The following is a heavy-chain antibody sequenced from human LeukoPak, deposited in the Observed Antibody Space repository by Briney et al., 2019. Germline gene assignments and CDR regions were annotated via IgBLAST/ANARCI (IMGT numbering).Heavy chain of an antibody. Sequence: SETLSLTCTVSGGSISSGSYYWSWIRQPAGKGLEWIGRIYTSGSTNYNPSLKSRVTISVDTSKNQFSLKLSSVTAADTAVYYCARGGYYYDRRGGTFDIWGQGTMVTVSS. CDR2: IYTSGST. J-gene: IGHJ3*02. D-gene: IGHD3-22*01. CDR1: GGSISSGSYY. CDR3: ARGGYYYDRRGGTFDI. V-gene: IGHV4-61*02.